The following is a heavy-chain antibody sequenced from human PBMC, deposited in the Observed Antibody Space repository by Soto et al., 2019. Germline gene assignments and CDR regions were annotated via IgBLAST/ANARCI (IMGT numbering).Heavy chain of an antibody. Sequence: PGGSLRLSCAASGFTFSSYAMSWVRQAPGKGLEWVSSTSGSGGSTYYADSVRGRFTISRDNSKNTLWLQMSSLRAEDTALYYCAKDQRGYSSTARIDHWGQGTLVTVSS. CDR3: AKDQRGYSSTARIDH. J-gene: IGHJ4*02. CDR2: TSGSGGST. CDR1: GFTFSSYA. D-gene: IGHD6-19*01. V-gene: IGHV3-23*01.